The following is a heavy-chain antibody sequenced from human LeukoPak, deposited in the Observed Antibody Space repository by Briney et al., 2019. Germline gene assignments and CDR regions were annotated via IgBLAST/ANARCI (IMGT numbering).Heavy chain of an antibody. CDR2: ISSSGSTI. V-gene: IGHV3-48*03. CDR3: ARGLSSGSRDAFDI. Sequence: PGGSLRLSCAASGFTFSSYEMNWVRQAPGKGLEWVSYISSSGSTIYYADSVKGRFTISRDNAKNSLYLQMNSLRAEDTAVYYCARGLSSGSRDAFDIWGQGTMVTVSS. CDR1: GFTFSSYE. D-gene: IGHD1-26*01. J-gene: IGHJ3*02.